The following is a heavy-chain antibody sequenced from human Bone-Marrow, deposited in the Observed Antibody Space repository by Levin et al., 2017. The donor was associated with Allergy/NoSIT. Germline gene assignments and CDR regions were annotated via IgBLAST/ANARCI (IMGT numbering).Heavy chain of an antibody. J-gene: IGHJ5*02. CDR1: GFTLSSYA. V-gene: IGHV3-23*01. Sequence: GGSLRLSCAASGFTLSSYAMSWVRQAPGKGLEWVSVISSSGGSTYYADSVKGRFTISRDNSKNTLYLQMNSLRAEDTAVYYCAKADFWSGAPNWFDPWGQGTLVTVSS. CDR3: AKADFWSGAPNWFDP. D-gene: IGHD3-3*01. CDR2: ISSSGGST.